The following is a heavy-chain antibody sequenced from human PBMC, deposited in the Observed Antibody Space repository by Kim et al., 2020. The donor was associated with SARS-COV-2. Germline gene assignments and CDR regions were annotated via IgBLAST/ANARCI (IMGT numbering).Heavy chain of an antibody. CDR1: GYTFTSYG. CDR3: ARMGGSGSRFYYYGMDV. V-gene: IGHV1-18*01. J-gene: IGHJ6*02. Sequence: ASVKVSCKASGYTFTSYGISWVRQAPGQGLEWMGWISAYNGNTNYAQKLQGRVTMTTDTSTSTAYMELRSLRSDDTAVYYCARMGGSGSRFYYYGMDVWGQGTTVTVSS. D-gene: IGHD3-10*01. CDR2: ISAYNGNT.